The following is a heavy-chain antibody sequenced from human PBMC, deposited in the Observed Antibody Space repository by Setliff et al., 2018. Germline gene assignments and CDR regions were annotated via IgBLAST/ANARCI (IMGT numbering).Heavy chain of an antibody. D-gene: IGHD4-17*01. CDR1: GYTFTSYG. V-gene: IGHV1-18*01. CDR3: ARDYHHENPWWGTTVVTPFDY. CDR2: ISAYNGNT. Sequence: ASVKVSCKASGYTFTSYGISWVRQAPGQGLEWMGWISAYNGNTNYAQKLQGRVTMTTDTSTSTAYMELRSLRSDDTAVYYCARDYHHENPWWGTTVVTPFDYWGQGTLVTVSS. J-gene: IGHJ4*02.